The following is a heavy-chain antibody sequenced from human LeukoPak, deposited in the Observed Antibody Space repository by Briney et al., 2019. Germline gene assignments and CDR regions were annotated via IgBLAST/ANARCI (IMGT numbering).Heavy chain of an antibody. Sequence: PSETLSLTCTVSGGSISSGDYYWSWIRQPPGKGLEWIGYIYYSGSTYYNPSLKSRVTMPVDTSKNQFSLKLSSVTAADTAVYYCARGSTTIQHWGQGTLVTVSS. CDR2: IYYSGST. V-gene: IGHV4-30-4*01. CDR3: ARGSTTIQH. CDR1: GGSISSGDYY. J-gene: IGHJ1*01. D-gene: IGHD2-2*01.